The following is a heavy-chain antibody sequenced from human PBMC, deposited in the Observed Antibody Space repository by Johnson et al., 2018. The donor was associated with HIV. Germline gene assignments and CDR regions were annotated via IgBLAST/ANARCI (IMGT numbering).Heavy chain of an antibody. CDR3: AREPSQVGGGFDI. CDR2: ITWNGGSI. CDR1: GFTFDDYG. D-gene: IGHD3-10*01. Sequence: VKLVESGGGVARPGGSLRLSCAASGFTFDDYGMSWVRQAPGKGLEWVSGITWNGGSIGYANSVKGRFTISRDNSKNTLYLQMNSLRAEDTAVYYCAREPSQVGGGFDIWGQGTMVTVSS. V-gene: IGHV3-20*04. J-gene: IGHJ3*02.